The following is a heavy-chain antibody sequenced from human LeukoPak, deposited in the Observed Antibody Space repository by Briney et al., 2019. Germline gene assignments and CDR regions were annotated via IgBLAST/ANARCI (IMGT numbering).Heavy chain of an antibody. D-gene: IGHD3-10*01. CDR1: GFTFSNAW. CDR3: AKGGYGSGSTHGGAFDI. J-gene: IGHJ3*02. Sequence: PGGSLRLSCAASGFTFSNAWMSWVRQAPGKGLEWVGRIKSKTDGGTTGYAAHVKGRFTISRDDSKNTLYLQMNSLRAEDTAVYYCAKGGYGSGSTHGGAFDIWGQGAMVTVSS. CDR2: IKSKTDGGTT. V-gene: IGHV3-15*01.